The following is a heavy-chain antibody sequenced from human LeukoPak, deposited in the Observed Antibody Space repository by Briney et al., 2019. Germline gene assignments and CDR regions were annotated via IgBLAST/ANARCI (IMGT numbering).Heavy chain of an antibody. V-gene: IGHV4-61*02. D-gene: IGHD2-15*01. CDR2: IYASGST. Sequence: TSQTLSLTRTVSGDSITSDTYYWSWIRQPAGKGLEWIGRIYASGSTTYNASLKSRVTISVDTSKNQFSLKLSSVTAADTAVYYCAGTRRYCSGGSCYNWFDPWGQGTLVTVSS. CDR3: AGTRRYCSGGSCYNWFDP. J-gene: IGHJ5*02. CDR1: GDSITSDTYY.